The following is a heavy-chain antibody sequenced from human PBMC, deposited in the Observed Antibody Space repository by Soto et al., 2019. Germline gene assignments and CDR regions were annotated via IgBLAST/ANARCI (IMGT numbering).Heavy chain of an antibody. V-gene: IGHV3-48*02. CDR1: GISLNTFS. CDR2: ISSSSGNI. J-gene: IGHJ6*04. CDR3: AREDRGVPGVGGGVGPTTLYYGIAV. Sequence: EVKLVEPGGGLVPPGGSLRLSCTTSGISLNTFSMNWVRQAPGKGLVWLSYISSSSGNIYYTYSVKGRVTISRDNVKNSLYMEMNRLNDEDTAIYYCAREDRGVPGVGGGVGPTTLYYGIAVWGNGTTVIVSS. D-gene: IGHD1-26*01.